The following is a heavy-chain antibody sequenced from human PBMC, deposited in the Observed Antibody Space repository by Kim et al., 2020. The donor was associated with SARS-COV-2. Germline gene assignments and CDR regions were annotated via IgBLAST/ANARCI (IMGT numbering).Heavy chain of an antibody. CDR3: ARGGGQLRFLEVDY. CDR1: GFTFSSYA. D-gene: IGHD3-3*01. V-gene: IGHV3-30-3*01. Sequence: GGSLRLSCAASGFTFSSYAMHWVRQAPGKGLEWVAVISYDGSNKYYADSVKGRFTISRDNSKNTLYLQMNSLRAEDTAVYYCARGGGQLRFLEVDYWGQG. J-gene: IGHJ4*02. CDR2: ISYDGSNK.